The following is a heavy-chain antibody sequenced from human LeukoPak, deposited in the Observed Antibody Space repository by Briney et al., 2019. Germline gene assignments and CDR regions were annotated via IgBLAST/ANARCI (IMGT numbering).Heavy chain of an antibody. V-gene: IGHV1-18*01. CDR1: VYTFTSYG. Sequence: ASLRVSCKASVYTFTSYGISWVRQAPGQGLEWMGWISGDNGKTNYAQNLQGRVTMTTDTSTSTAYMELRSLRYDDAAVYYCARDRYGVRSGSCDYWGQGTLVTVSS. CDR2: ISGDNGKT. J-gene: IGHJ4*02. CDR3: ARDRYGVRSGSCDY. D-gene: IGHD1-26*01.